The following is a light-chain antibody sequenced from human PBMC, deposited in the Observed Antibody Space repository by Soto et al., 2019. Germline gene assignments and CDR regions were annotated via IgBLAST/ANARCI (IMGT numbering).Light chain of an antibody. J-gene: IGKJ2*01. V-gene: IGKV3-20*01. Sequence: EIVLTQSPGTLSLSPGERATLSCRASQSVSSSYLAWYQRKPGQAPRLLIYGAASRATGNPDRFSGSGSGTDFTLTISRLEPEDFAVYYCQQYGSSLYTFGQGTKLEIK. CDR3: QQYGSSLYT. CDR1: QSVSSSY. CDR2: GAA.